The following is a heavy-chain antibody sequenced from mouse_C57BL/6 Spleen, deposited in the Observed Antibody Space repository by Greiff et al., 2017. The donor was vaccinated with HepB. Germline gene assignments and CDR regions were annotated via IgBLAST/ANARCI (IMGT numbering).Heavy chain of an antibody. D-gene: IGHD1-1*01. CDR3: ARSGIITTSMDY. J-gene: IGHJ4*01. CDR1: GYTFTSYW. Sequence: QVQLQQSGAELVKPGASVKLSCKASGYTFTSYWMHWVKQRPGQGLEWIGMIHPNSGSTNYNEKFKSKATLTVDKSSSTAYMQLSSLTSEDSAVYYCARSGIITTSMDYWGQGTSVTVSS. V-gene: IGHV1-64*01. CDR2: IHPNSGST.